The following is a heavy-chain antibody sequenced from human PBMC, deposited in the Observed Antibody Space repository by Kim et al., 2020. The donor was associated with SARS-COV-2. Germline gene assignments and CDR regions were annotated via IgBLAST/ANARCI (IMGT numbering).Heavy chain of an antibody. Sequence: GGSLRLSCATSGFTFSAYDMNWVRQAPGKGLEWLSFITKSSTTIYYADSVKGRFTISRDNVKNSLYLQMNSLRDEDTALYYCVRDRMGGAFDVWGQWTMVTVSS. CDR3: VRDRMGGAFDV. CDR2: ITKSSTTI. V-gene: IGHV3-48*02. D-gene: IGHD3-16*01. CDR1: GFTFSAYD. J-gene: IGHJ3*01.